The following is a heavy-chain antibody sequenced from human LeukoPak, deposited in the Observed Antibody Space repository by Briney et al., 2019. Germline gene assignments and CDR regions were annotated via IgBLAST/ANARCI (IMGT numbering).Heavy chain of an antibody. D-gene: IGHD3-22*01. V-gene: IGHV3-30-3*01. CDR3: ARGSGMIVVVILDY. CDR2: ISYDGSNK. J-gene: IGHJ4*02. Sequence: GGSLRLSCTASGFTFSTYWMTWVRQAPEKGLEWVAVISYDGSNKYYADSVKGRFTISRDNSKNTLYLQMNSLRAEDTAVYYCARGSGMIVVVILDYWGQGTLVTVSS. CDR1: GFTFSTYW.